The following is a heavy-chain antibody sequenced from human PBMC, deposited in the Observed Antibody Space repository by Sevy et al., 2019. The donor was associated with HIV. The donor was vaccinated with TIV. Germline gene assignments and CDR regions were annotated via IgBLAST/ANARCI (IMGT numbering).Heavy chain of an antibody. CDR3: AKGGIEVPGPPDY. CDR2: VSWNGETA. CDR1: GCTFDDYN. Sequence: GGSLRLSCAVSGCTFDDYNLHWIRQPPGKGLELVSVVSWNGETAHYADSVKGRFTISRDNIKDSLYLQTNSLRTEDTALYYRAKGGIEVPGPPDYWGQGTRVTVSS. D-gene: IGHD6-19*01. J-gene: IGHJ4*02. V-gene: IGHV3-43*01.